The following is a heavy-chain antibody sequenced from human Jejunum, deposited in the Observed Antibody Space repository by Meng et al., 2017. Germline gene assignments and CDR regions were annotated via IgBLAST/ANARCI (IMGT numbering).Heavy chain of an antibody. CDR2: ISASGAST. CDR3: VFDF. V-gene: IGHV3-23*01. J-gene: IGHJ4*02. Sequence: LWGAGGGRVRPGGFLGLSCVASGFPFRGYAMGWVRQAPGQGLELVSAISASGASTYYADSVKGRFTVSRDNSKSTLYLQMESLRAEDTAMYYCVFDFWGQGTLVTVSS. CDR1: GFPFRGYA.